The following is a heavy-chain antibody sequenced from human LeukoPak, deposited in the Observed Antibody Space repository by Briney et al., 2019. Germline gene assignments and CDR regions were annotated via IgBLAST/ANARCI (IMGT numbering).Heavy chain of an antibody. Sequence: ASVKVSCKASRYTFTSYDINWVRQATGQGLEWMGWMNPNSGNTGYTQKFQGRVTMTRNTSISTAYMELSSLRSEDTAVYYCARKNYGSNRWFDPWGQGTLVTVSS. CDR3: ARKNYGSNRWFDP. V-gene: IGHV1-8*01. CDR2: MNPNSGNT. D-gene: IGHD4/OR15-4a*01. CDR1: RYTFTSYD. J-gene: IGHJ5*02.